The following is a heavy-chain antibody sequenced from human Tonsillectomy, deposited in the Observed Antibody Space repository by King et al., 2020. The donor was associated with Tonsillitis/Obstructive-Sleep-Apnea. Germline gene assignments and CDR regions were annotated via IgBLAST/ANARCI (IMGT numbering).Heavy chain of an antibody. CDR2: ISSSSSTI. D-gene: IGHD3-22*01. CDR1: GFTFSSYS. J-gene: IGHJ4*02. V-gene: IGHV3-48*02. CDR3: VLYYYDSSGYYMGGYFDY. Sequence: VQLVESGGGLVQPGGSLRLSCAASGFTFSSYSMNWVRQAPGKGLEWVSCISSSSSTIYYADSVKGRFTISRDNAKNSLYLQMNSLRDEDTAVYYCVLYYYDSSGYYMGGYFDYWGQGTLVTVSS.